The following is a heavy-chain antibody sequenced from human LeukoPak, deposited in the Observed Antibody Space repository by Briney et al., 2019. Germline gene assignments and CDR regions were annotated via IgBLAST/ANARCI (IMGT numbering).Heavy chain of an antibody. CDR1: GYTFTSYG. Sequence: ASVKVSCKASGYTFTSYGISWVRQAPGQGLEWMGWISAYNGNTNYAQKLQGRVTVTTDTSTTTAYMELRSLSSDDTAIYYCARRPGYDKRMSSLDYWGQGTLVTVSS. J-gene: IGHJ4*02. D-gene: IGHD5-12*01. CDR3: ARRPGYDKRMSSLDY. CDR2: ISAYNGNT. V-gene: IGHV1-18*01.